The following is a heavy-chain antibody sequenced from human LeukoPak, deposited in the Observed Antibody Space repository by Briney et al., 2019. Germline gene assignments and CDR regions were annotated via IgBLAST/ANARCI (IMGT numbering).Heavy chain of an antibody. J-gene: IGHJ4*02. CDR3: AKDASYYYDSSGNGAGY. Sequence: GGSLRLSCAASGFTFSSYGMSWVRQAPGKGLEWVSAISGSGGSTYYADSVKGRFTISRDNSKNTLYLQMNSLRAEDTAVYYCAKDASYYYDSSGNGAGYWGQGTLVTVSS. CDR1: GFTFSSYG. V-gene: IGHV3-23*01. D-gene: IGHD3-22*01. CDR2: ISGSGGST.